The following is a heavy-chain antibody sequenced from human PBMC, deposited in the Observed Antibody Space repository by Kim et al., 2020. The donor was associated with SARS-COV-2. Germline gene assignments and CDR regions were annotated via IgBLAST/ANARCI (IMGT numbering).Heavy chain of an antibody. CDR2: IRNSGLGT. Sequence: IRNSGLGTHYADSVGGRFTISRDNSKNTLFLQMTYLTAEDTAIYYCEASDYWGQGSLVTVSS. CDR3: EASDY. V-gene: IGHV3-23*01. J-gene: IGHJ4*02.